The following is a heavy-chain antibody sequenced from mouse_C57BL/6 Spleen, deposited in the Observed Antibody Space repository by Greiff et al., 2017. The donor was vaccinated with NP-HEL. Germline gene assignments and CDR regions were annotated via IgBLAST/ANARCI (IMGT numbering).Heavy chain of an antibody. D-gene: IGHD1-1*01. CDR2: IHPNSGST. V-gene: IGHV1-64*01. J-gene: IGHJ2*01. Sequence: VQLQQSGPELVKPGASVKISCKASGYTFTNYWIHWVKQRPGQGLEWIGMIHPNSGSTNYNEKFKSKATLTVDKSSSTAYMQLSSLTSEDSAVYYCARSHYGSSFDYWGQGTTLTVSS. CDR1: GYTFTNYW. CDR3: ARSHYGSSFDY.